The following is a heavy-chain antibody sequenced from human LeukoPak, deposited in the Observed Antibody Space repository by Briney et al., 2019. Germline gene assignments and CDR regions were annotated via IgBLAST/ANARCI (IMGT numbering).Heavy chain of an antibody. J-gene: IGHJ6*03. CDR1: GFTFSSHW. CDR3: ARAYSERYGLGYYYMDV. CDR2: IKQDGSEK. V-gene: IGHV3-7*01. Sequence: PGGSLRPSCAASGFTFSSHWMSWVRQAPGKGLEWVANIKQDGSEKYYVDSVKGRFTISRDNAKNSLYLQMNSLRAEDTAVYYCARAYSERYGLGYYYMDVWGKGTTVTISS. D-gene: IGHD1-26*01.